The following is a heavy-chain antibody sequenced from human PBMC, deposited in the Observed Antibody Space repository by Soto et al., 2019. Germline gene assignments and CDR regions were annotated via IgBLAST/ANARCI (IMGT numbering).Heavy chain of an antibody. Sequence: GGSLRLSCAASGFTFSSYGMHWVRQAPGKGLEWVAVISYDGSNKYYADSVKGRFTISRDNSKNTLYLQMNSLRAEDTAVYYCAIDPYDYGGNDAFDIWGQGTMVTVSS. D-gene: IGHD4-17*01. CDR3: AIDPYDYGGNDAFDI. J-gene: IGHJ3*02. CDR2: ISYDGSNK. CDR1: GFTFSSYG. V-gene: IGHV3-30*03.